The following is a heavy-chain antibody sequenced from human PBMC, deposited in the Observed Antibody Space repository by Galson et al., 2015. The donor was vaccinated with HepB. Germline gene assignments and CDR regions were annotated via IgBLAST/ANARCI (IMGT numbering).Heavy chain of an antibody. CDR1: GFTFSNYG. Sequence: SLRLSCAASGFTFSNYGIHWVRQAPGKGLEWVAIISYAGSNKDYADSVKGRFSISRDNSKNTLYLQMNSLRTEDTAVYYCARDGDGDYDMGALDIWGQGTMVTVSS. CDR2: ISYAGSNK. V-gene: IGHV3-30-3*01. D-gene: IGHD4-17*01. J-gene: IGHJ3*02. CDR3: ARDGDGDYDMGALDI.